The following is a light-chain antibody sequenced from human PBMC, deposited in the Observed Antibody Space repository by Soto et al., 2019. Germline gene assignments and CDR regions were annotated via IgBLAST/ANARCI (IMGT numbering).Light chain of an antibody. CDR1: SSDVGGYNY. V-gene: IGLV2-14*01. J-gene: IGLJ1*01. CDR3: SSYTSSTTLRI. CDR2: DVS. Sequence: QSALTQPASVSGSPGQSITISCTGTSSDVGGYNYVSWYQQHPGKAPKLMIYDVSNRPSGVSNRFAGSKSGNMASLTISGLQAEDEADYFCSSYTSSTTLRIFGTGTKVTVL.